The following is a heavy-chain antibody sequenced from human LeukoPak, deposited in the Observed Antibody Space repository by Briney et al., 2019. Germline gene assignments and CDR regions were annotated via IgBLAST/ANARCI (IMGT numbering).Heavy chain of an antibody. J-gene: IGHJ4*02. CDR1: GFTFSDYY. Sequence: GGSLRLSCAASGFTFSDYYMSWIRQAPGKGLEWVSYISSSGSTIYYADSVKGRFTFSRDNAKNSLYLQMNSLRAEDTAVYYCARDRYGGSYPLDYWGQGTLVTVSS. CDR3: ARDRYGGSYPLDY. CDR2: ISSSGSTI. V-gene: IGHV3-11*01. D-gene: IGHD1-26*01.